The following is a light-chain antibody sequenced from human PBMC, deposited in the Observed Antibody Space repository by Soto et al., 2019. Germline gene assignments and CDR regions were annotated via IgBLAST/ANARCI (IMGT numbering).Light chain of an antibody. J-gene: IGKJ1*01. CDR3: HQYGSPPQT. CDR1: XXVTSSS. Sequence: QSPGTLSLSPXERATLSXXXXXXVTSSSLAWYQHKPGQGPRLLIYAASSRATGIPDRFSGSGSETDFTLTISRLEPEDFAVYYCHQYGSPPQTFGQGTRVEVK. V-gene: IGKV3-20*01. CDR2: AAS.